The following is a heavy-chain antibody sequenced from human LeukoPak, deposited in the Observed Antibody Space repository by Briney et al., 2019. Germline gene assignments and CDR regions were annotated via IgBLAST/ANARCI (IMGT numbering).Heavy chain of an antibody. D-gene: IGHD3-22*01. CDR3: ARDSSGSFDY. Sequence: GGSLRLSCAASGFTFSHYWMTWVRQAPGKGLEWVAQINQDGSEEYYMDSVKARFTISRDNAKNTLYLQMNSLRAEDTAVYYCARDSSGSFDYWGQGTLVTVSS. CDR1: GFTFSHYW. V-gene: IGHV3-7*01. CDR2: INQDGSEE. J-gene: IGHJ4*02.